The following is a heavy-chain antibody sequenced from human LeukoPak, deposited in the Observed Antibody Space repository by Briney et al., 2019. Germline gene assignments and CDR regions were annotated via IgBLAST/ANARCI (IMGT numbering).Heavy chain of an antibody. D-gene: IGHD3-22*01. CDR1: GFSFSSYW. V-gene: IGHV3-7*01. J-gene: IGHJ3*02. CDR2: IKQDGSEK. CDR3: ARTPTYYCDRTTERDAFDI. Sequence: GGSLRLSXAASGFSFSSYWMSWVRQALGKGLEWVANIKQDGSEKYYVDSVKGRFTISRDNAKNSLYLQMNSLRAEDTAVYYCARTPTYYCDRTTERDAFDIWGQGTMVTVSS.